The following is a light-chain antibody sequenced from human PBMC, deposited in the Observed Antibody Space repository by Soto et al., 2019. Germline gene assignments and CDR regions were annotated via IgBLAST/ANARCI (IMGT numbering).Light chain of an antibody. CDR3: QQTYTTPQT. V-gene: IGKV1-39*01. CDR1: QSISDY. J-gene: IGKJ2*01. Sequence: DIQMTQSPSSLSASVGDRVTTTCRASQSISDYLNWYQQKVGKAPKLLIYAASTLQSGVPSRFSGSGSGTDFTLTINSLQPEDFATYYCQQTYTTPQTFGQGTKLEIK. CDR2: AAS.